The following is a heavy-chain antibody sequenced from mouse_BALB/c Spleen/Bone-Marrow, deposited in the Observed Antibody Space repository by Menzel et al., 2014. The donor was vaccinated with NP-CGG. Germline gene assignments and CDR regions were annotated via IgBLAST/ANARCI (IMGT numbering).Heavy chain of an antibody. CDR3: AGSYYGSTFDY. CDR2: INSYGGST. V-gene: IGHV5-6-2*01. CDR1: GFTFSSYY. D-gene: IGHD1-1*01. Sequence: EVMLVESGGGLVKLGGSLKLSCAASGFTFSSYYMSWVRQTPEKRLELVAAINSYGGSTYYPDTVKGRFTISRDNAKNTQYLQMSSLKSEDTALYYCAGSYYGSTFDYWGQGTTLTVSS. J-gene: IGHJ2*01.